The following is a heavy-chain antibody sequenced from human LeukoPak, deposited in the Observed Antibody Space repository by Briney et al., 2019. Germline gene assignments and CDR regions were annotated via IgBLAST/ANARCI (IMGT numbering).Heavy chain of an antibody. CDR2: ISYDGSNK. D-gene: IGHD1-26*01. Sequence: GGSLRLSCAASGFTFSSYAMHWVRQAPGKGLEWVAVISYDGSNKYYADSVKGRFTISRDNSKNTLYLQMNSLRAEDTAVYYCAKDLAGVGATDVWGQGTLVTVSS. J-gene: IGHJ4*02. V-gene: IGHV3-30-3*01. CDR3: AKDLAGVGATDV. CDR1: GFTFSSYA.